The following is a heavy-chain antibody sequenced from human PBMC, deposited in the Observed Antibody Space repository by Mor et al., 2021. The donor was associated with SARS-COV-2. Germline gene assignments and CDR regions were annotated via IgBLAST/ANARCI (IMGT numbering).Heavy chain of an antibody. D-gene: IGHD3-22*01. V-gene: IGHV3-11*01. Sequence: GRFTISRDNAKNSLYLQMNSLRAEDTAVYYCARAYYYDSSGYYNDALDIWGQGTMVTVSS. J-gene: IGHJ3*02. CDR3: ARAYYYDSSGYYNDALDI.